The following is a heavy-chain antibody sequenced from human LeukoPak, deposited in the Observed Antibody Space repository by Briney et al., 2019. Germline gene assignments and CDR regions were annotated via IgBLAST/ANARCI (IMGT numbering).Heavy chain of an antibody. CDR1: GGTFNSSA. J-gene: IGHJ5*02. CDR2: IMPLFGTA. Sequence: ASAKVSCKTSGGTFNSSAISWVRQAPGQGLEWLGGIMPLFGTAGYAQKFQGRVAITKDESTRTVYLELTSLTSDDTAVYYCARDVHGDYGSGWYDPCGQGTLVSVSS. V-gene: IGHV1-69*05. CDR3: ARDVHGDYGSGWYDP. D-gene: IGHD4-17*01.